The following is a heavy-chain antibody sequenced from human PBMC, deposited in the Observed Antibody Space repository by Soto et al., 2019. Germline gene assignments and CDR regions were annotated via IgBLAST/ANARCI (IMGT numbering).Heavy chain of an antibody. CDR3: ARERTVRGVTQGYYYYGMDV. CDR1: GFTFSSYG. D-gene: IGHD3-10*01. CDR2: IWYDGSNK. J-gene: IGHJ6*02. Sequence: QVRLVESGGGVVQPGRSLRLSCAASGFTFSSYGMHWVRQAPGKGLEWVAVIWYDGSNKYYADSVKGRFTISRDNSKNTLYLQMNSLRAEDTAVYYCARERTVRGVTQGYYYYGMDVWGQGTTVTVSS. V-gene: IGHV3-33*01.